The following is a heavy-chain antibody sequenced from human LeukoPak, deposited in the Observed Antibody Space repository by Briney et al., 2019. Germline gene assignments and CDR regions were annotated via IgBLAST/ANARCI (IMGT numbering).Heavy chain of an antibody. CDR1: GGSFSAYY. V-gene: IGHV4-34*01. CDR2: INHSGST. CDR3: AREGSETGYDRDP. D-gene: IGHD3-10*02. Sequence: KPSETLSLTCAVYGGSFSAYYWSWIRQPPGKGLEWIGEINHSGSTNYNPSLKSRVVISVDTSKNQFSLNMNSVTAADTAVYYCAREGSETGYDRDPWGQGTLVTVSS. J-gene: IGHJ5*02.